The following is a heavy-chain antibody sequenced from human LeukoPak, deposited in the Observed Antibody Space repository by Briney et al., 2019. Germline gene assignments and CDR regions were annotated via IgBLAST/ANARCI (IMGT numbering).Heavy chain of an antibody. V-gene: IGHV4-59*01. Sequence: SETLSLTCTVSGGSISSYYWSWIRQPPGKGLEWIGYIYYSGSTDYDPSLKSRVTISVDTSKNQFFLKLSSVTAADTAVYYCARLLPPYSSSVVNWFDPWGQGTLVTVSS. CDR2: IYYSGST. D-gene: IGHD6-13*01. CDR3: ARLLPPYSSSVVNWFDP. CDR1: GGSISSYY. J-gene: IGHJ5*02.